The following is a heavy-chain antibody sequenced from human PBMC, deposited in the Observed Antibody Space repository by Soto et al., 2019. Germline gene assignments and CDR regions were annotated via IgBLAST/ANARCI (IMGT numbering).Heavy chain of an antibody. V-gene: IGHV3-33*01. CDR3: ARDGGSSWYLDFVY. CDR2: IWYDGSNK. D-gene: IGHD6-13*01. Sequence: QVQLVESGGGVVQPGRSLRLSCAASGFTFSSYGMHWVRQAPGKGLEWVAVIWYDGSNKYYADSVKGRFTISRDNSKNTLYLQMNSLRAEDTAVYYCARDGGSSWYLDFVYWGQGTLVTVSS. CDR1: GFTFSSYG. J-gene: IGHJ4*02.